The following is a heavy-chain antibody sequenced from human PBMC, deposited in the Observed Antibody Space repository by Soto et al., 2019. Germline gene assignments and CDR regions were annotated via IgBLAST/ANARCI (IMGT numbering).Heavy chain of an antibody. D-gene: IGHD2-21*02. CDR2: IIPIFGTA. J-gene: IGHJ5*02. CDR3: ARSYCRGDCYSRFDR. V-gene: IGHV1-69*12. Sequence: QVQLVQSGAEVKKPGSSVKVSCKASGGTFSSYAISWVRQAPGQGLEWMGGIIPIFGTANYAQKFQGRVTIAAPESTSADYMELSTLRSDSTAVYYWARSYCRGDCYSRFDRLVQGTLVTVSS. CDR1: GGTFSSYA.